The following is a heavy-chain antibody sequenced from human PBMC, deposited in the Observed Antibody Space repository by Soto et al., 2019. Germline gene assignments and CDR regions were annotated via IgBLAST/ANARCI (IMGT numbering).Heavy chain of an antibody. V-gene: IGHV3-30*18. CDR2: ISYDGSNK. CDR3: AKVLSGSWNDAFDT. Sequence: XGSLRLSCAASGFTFSSYGMHWVRQAPGKGLEWVAVISYDGSNKYYADSVKGRFTISRDNSKNTLYLQMNSLRAEVTAVYYCAKVLSGSWNDAFDTWGQGTMVTVSS. CDR1: GFTFSSYG. J-gene: IGHJ3*02. D-gene: IGHD6-13*01.